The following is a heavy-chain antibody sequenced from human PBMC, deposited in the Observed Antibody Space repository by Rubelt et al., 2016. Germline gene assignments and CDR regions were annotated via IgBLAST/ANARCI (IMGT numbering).Heavy chain of an antibody. J-gene: IGHJ5*02. CDR2: INPNSGGT. D-gene: IGHD3-22*01. CDR1: TFTDYY. Sequence: TFTDYYIQWVRQAPGQGLEWMGRINPNSGGTNYAQKFQGRVTMTRDTSITTAYMELSSLRSDDTALYYCARDRYNSGSINWFDPWGQGTLVTVSS. V-gene: IGHV1-2*06. CDR3: ARDRYNSGSINWFDP.